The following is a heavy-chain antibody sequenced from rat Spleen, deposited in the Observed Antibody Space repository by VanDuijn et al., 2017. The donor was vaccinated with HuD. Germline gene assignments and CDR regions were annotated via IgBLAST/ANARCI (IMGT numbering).Heavy chain of an antibody. Sequence: QVQLKESGPGLVKPSETLSLTCTVSGFSLTSYHVSWVRQPPGKGLEWMGVIWGDGSTAYNSALNSRLSISRDTSKSQVFLKMSSLKTEDTATYYCARDMAYWGQGTLVTVSS. CDR3: ARDMAY. V-gene: IGHV2-32*01. CDR1: GFSLTSYH. J-gene: IGHJ3*01. CDR2: IWGDGST.